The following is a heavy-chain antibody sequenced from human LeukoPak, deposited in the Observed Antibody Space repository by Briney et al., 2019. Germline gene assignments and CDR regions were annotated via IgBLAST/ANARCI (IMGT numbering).Heavy chain of an antibody. J-gene: IGHJ4*02. V-gene: IGHV3-21*04. CDR3: ARDRVGGDYCSGGSCYGVYFDY. Sequence: GGSLRLSCTASGFTFDTYNFNWVRQAPGKGLEWVATIRSYSSYIHYADSVKGRFTISRDNAKNSLYLQMNSLRAEDTALYYCARDRVGGDYCSGGSCYGVYFDYWGQGTLVTVSS. CDR1: GFTFDTYN. D-gene: IGHD2-15*01. CDR2: IRSYSSYI.